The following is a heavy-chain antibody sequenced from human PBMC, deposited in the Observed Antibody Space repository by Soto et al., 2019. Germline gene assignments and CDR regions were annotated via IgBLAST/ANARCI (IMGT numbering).Heavy chain of an antibody. Sequence: QVQLVEPGGGVVQPGRSLRLSCAASGFTFSSYAMHWVRQAPGKGLEWVAVISYDGSNKYYADSVKGRFTISRDNSKNTLYLQMNSLRAEDTAVYYCARAGGHLRSPKPQGYGMDVWGQGTTVTVSS. V-gene: IGHV3-30-3*01. D-gene: IGHD3-3*01. CDR1: GFTFSSYA. CDR2: ISYDGSNK. J-gene: IGHJ6*02. CDR3: ARAGGHLRSPKPQGYGMDV.